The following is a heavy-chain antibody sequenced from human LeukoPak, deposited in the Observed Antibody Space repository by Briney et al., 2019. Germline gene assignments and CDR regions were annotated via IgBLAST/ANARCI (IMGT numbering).Heavy chain of an antibody. J-gene: IGHJ4*02. V-gene: IGHV4-39*01. CDR3: ARFVSLYSEVVTDYFDY. CDR1: GGSISSSSYY. CDR2: IYYSGST. Sequence: SETLSLTCTVSGGSISSSSYYWGWIRQPPGKGLEWIGSIYYSGSTHYNPSLKSRVTISVDTSKNQFSLKLSSVTAADTSVYYCARFVSLYSEVVTDYFDYWGQGTLVSVSS. D-gene: IGHD4-23*01.